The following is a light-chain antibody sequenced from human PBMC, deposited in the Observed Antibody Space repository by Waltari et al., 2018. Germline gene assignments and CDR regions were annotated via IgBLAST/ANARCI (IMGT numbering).Light chain of an antibody. CDR1: QNINSW. Sequence: DIQMTQSPSTLSASVGDRVTITCRASQNINSWLAWYQQKPGKAPKLLIYKASSLETGVPSRFSGSESGTEFTLTINSLQPDDFATYYCQQFVSSPRTFGQGTKVEFK. CDR3: QQFVSSPRT. J-gene: IGKJ1*01. CDR2: KAS. V-gene: IGKV1-5*03.